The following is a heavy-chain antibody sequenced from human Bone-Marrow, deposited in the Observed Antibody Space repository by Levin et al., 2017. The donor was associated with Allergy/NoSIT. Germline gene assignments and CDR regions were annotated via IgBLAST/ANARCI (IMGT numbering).Heavy chain of an antibody. J-gene: IGHJ4*02. Sequence: AGGSLRLSCAASGFTFSRYSMHWVRQAPGKGLEWVSYIIGSSTTINYADSVKGRFTISRDYARNSLYLQMNSLRDEDTAIYYCAKEDNLNARRALDYWGQGILVTVSS. CDR3: AKEDNLNARRALDY. V-gene: IGHV3-48*02. CDR1: GFTFSRYS. D-gene: IGHD1-20*01. CDR2: IIGSSTTI.